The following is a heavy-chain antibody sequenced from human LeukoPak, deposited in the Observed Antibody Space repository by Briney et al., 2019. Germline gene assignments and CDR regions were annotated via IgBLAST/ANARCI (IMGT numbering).Heavy chain of an antibody. CDR1: GGSISSSIYY. D-gene: IGHD3-10*01. CDR2: IYYSGST. J-gene: IGHJ4*02. V-gene: IGHV4-39*01. CDR3: ARRSGGSGSYYY. Sequence: PSETLSLTCSVSGGSISSSIYYWGWIRQPPGKGLEWIGSIYYSGSTYYNPSLKSRVTISVDTSKNQFSLKLRSVTAADTAVYYCARRSGGSGSYYYWGQGTLVTVSS.